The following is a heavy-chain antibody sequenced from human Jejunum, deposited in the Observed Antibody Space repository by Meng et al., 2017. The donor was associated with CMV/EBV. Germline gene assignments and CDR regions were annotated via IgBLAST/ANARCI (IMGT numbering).Heavy chain of an antibody. CDR3: ARIAWNVAAF. Sequence: QIHLQQSGPGLVKPSQTLSLTCDISGDSVSSNSSAWNWIRQSPSRGLEWLGRTYYRSKWYNDYAASVESRITINPDTSKNQFSLQLNSVTPDDTAVYYCARIAWNVAAFWGQGTLVTVSS. J-gene: IGHJ4*02. CDR1: GDSVSSNSSA. CDR2: TYYRSKWYN. D-gene: IGHD1-1*01. V-gene: IGHV6-1*01.